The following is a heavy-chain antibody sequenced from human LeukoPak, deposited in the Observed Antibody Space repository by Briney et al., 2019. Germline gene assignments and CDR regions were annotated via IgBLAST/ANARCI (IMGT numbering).Heavy chain of an antibody. CDR3: AREDAAMVTR. V-gene: IGHV4-59*01. J-gene: IGHJ4*02. CDR1: GGSISSYY. Sequence: SETLSLTCTVSGGSISSYYWSWIRQPPGKGLEWIGYIYDSGSTNYNPSLKSRVTISVDTSKNQFSLKLSSVTAADTAVYYCAREDAAMVTRWGQGTLVTVSS. D-gene: IGHD5-18*01. CDR2: IYDSGST.